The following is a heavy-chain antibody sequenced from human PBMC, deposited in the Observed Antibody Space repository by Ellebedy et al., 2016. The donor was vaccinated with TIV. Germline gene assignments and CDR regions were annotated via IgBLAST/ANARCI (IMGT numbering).Heavy chain of an antibody. CDR2: IFYDGST. V-gene: IGHV4-39*01. D-gene: IGHD1-14*01. CDR1: GGSTSNSYYY. Sequence: MPSETLSLTCTVSGGSTSNSYYYWGWIRQPPGKGLEWIGSIFYDGSTYYNPSLTSRVTISVDTSKNQFSLRLSSVTASDTAVYYCASQPDRGFAFDVWGQGTMVTVSS. J-gene: IGHJ3*01. CDR3: ASQPDRGFAFDV.